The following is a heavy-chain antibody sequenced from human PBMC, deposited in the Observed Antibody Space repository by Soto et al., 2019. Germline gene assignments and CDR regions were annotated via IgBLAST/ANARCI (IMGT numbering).Heavy chain of an antibody. CDR1: GFTFSDSY. Sequence: PGGSLRLSCAASGFTFSDSYMSWIRQAQGKGLEWISYNTFSSNTVYYADSLKGRFTISRDNAKNSLYLQMNRLRAEDTAVYYCARVSWREKYGMDVWGQGTTGTVS. V-gene: IGHV3-11*01. CDR2: NTFSSNTV. J-gene: IGHJ6*02. CDR3: ARVSWREKYGMDV.